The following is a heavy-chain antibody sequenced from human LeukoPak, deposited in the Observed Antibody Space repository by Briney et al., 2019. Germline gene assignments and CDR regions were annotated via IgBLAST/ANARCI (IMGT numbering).Heavy chain of an antibody. D-gene: IGHD3-3*01. V-gene: IGHV1-69*13. CDR3: ARGRPIFGVVYYYYYYMQL. CDR1: GGTFSSYA. J-gene: IGHJ6*03. Sequence: SVKVSCKASGGTFSSYAISWVRQAPGQGLEWMGGLIPIFGTANYAQKFQGRVTITADESTSTAYMERSSLRSEDTAVYYCARGRPIFGVVYYYYYYMQLWGKRTTVTVSS. CDR2: LIPIFGTA.